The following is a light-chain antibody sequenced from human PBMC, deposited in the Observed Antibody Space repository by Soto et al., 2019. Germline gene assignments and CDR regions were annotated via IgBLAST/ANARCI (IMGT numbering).Light chain of an antibody. Sequence: DIQMTQSPSTLSASVGDRITITCRASQSINDWLAWYQQKPGKAPKLLIYKASNLESGVPSRFSGSGSGTEFTLTISSLQPDDFATYFCQQYNSYQTFGQGTKVEIK. CDR2: KAS. CDR3: QQYNSYQT. J-gene: IGKJ1*01. CDR1: QSINDW. V-gene: IGKV1-5*03.